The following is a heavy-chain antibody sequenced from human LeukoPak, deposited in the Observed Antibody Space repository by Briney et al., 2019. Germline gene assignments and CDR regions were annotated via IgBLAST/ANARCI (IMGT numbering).Heavy chain of an antibody. Sequence: QPGGSLRLSCAASGFTFSIYWMSWVRQAPGKGLEWVANIKQDGSEKYYVDSVKGRFTISRDNAKISLYLQMNSLRAEDTAVYYCARAGNNYYYYMDVWGKGTTVTVSS. V-gene: IGHV3-7*01. CDR1: GFTFSIYW. J-gene: IGHJ6*03. CDR2: IKQDGSEK. CDR3: ARAGNNYYYYMDV. D-gene: IGHD2/OR15-2a*01.